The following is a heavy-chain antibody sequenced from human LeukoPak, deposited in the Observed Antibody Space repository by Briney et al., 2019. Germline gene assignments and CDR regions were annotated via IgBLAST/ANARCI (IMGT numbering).Heavy chain of an antibody. D-gene: IGHD3-10*01. J-gene: IGHJ4*02. Sequence: GGSLRLSCAASGFPFSDYVMIWVRQAPGKGLEWVSAISGSGGSTYYADSVKGRFTISRDNSKNTLYLQMNSLRAEDTAVYYCAKDFGDGPDYWGQGTLVTVSS. CDR1: GFPFSDYV. CDR3: AKDFGDGPDY. CDR2: ISGSGGST. V-gene: IGHV3-23*01.